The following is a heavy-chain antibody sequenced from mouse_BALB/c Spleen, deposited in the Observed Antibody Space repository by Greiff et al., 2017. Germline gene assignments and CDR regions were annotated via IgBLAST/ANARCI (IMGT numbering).Heavy chain of an antibody. CDR1: GFTFSSFG. D-gene: IGHD1-2*01. J-gene: IGHJ3*01. Sequence: EVQLVESGGGLVQPGGSRKLSCAASGFTFSSFGMHWVRQAPEKGLEWVAYISSGSSTIYYADTVKGRFTISRDNPKNTLFLQMTSLRSEDTAMYYCARSDYYGYGFAYWGQGTLVTVSA. CDR3: ARSDYYGYGFAY. V-gene: IGHV5-17*02. CDR2: ISSGSSTI.